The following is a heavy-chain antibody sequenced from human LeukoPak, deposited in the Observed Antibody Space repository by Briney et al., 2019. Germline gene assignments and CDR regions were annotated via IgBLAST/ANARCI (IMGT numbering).Heavy chain of an antibody. J-gene: IGHJ5*02. V-gene: IGHV4-59*01. CDR3: ARGRGDARGTSFDP. CDR1: GGSISTYY. D-gene: IGHD3-10*01. Sequence: SETLSLTCIVSGGSISTYYWSWIRQPPGKGLEWIGYIYYAGSTTYNPSLKSRVSISVDTSKNKFSLDLNSVSAADTAVYYCARGRGDARGTSFDPWGQGTLVTVSS. CDR2: IYYAGST.